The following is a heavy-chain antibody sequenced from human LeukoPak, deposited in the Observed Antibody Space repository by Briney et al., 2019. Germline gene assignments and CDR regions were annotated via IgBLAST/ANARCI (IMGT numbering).Heavy chain of an antibody. J-gene: IGHJ5*02. CDR2: IYYSGST. CDR3: ARGSLNTPYIAARRGWFDP. Sequence: SETLSLTCTVSGGSISSSSYYWGWIRQPPGKGLEWIGSIYYSGSTYYNPSLKSRVTISVDTSKNQFSLELSSVTAADTAVYYCARGSLNTPYIAARRGWFDPWGQGTLVTVSS. CDR1: GGSISSSSYY. V-gene: IGHV4-39*01. D-gene: IGHD6-6*01.